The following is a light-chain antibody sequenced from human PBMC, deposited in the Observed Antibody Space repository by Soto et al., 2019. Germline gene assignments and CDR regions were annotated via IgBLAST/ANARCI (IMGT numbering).Light chain of an antibody. J-gene: IGKJ5*01. V-gene: IGKV1-39*01. CDR2: ATS. CDR3: QQNYSPPPIT. Sequence: DIQIIQSPSSLSASVGDRVTIPCRASQNVAHFLNWYQQKPGKAPQLLIYATSSLHSGVPSRFSGSGFGTDFTLTISSLQPEDFATYYCQQNYSPPPITFGQGTRLDIK. CDR1: QNVAHF.